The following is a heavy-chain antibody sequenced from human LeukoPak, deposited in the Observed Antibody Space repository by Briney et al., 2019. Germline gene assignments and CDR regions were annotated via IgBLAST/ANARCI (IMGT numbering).Heavy chain of an antibody. J-gene: IGHJ4*02. D-gene: IGHD3-3*01. CDR3: AKDEYYDFWSGYYYFDY. Sequence: PGGSLRLSCAASGFTFSSYAMSWVRQAPGKGLEWVSAISGSGGSAYYADSVEGRFTISRDNSKNTLYLQMNSLRAEDTAVYYCAKDEYYDFWSGYYYFDYWGQGTLVTVSS. CDR1: GFTFSSYA. V-gene: IGHV3-23*01. CDR2: ISGSGGSA.